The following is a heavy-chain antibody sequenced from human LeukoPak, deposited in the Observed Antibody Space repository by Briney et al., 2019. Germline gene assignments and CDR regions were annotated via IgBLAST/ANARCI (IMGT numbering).Heavy chain of an antibody. Sequence: SVKVSCKASGGTFSSYAISWVRQAPGQGLKWMGGIIPIFGTANYAQKFQGRVTITTDESTSTAYMELSSLRSEDTAVYYCASASTYSSSSARALNFDYWGQGTLVTVSS. CDR3: ASASTYSSSSARALNFDY. CDR2: IIPIFGTA. CDR1: GGTFSSYA. J-gene: IGHJ4*02. D-gene: IGHD6-6*01. V-gene: IGHV1-69*05.